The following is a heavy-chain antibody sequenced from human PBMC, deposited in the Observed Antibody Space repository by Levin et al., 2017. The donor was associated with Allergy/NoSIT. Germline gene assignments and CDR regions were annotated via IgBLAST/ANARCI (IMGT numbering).Heavy chain of an antibody. CDR2: IFSNDRK. V-gene: IGHV2-26*01. Sequence: ESGPTLVKPTETLTLTCTVSGFSLSNARMGITWIRQPPGKALEWLAHIFSNDRKSYNTSLKSRLSISKDPSKSQVVLTMTYVDPVDSATCYCARNPDYYDSSAYNYFLPWAFDSWGPGTRVTVSS. D-gene: IGHD3-22*01. J-gene: IGHJ3*02. CDR3: ARNPDYYDSSAYNYFLPWAFDS. CDR1: GFSLSNARMG.